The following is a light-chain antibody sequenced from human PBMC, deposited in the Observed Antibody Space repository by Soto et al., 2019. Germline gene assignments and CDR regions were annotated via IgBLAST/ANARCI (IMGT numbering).Light chain of an antibody. CDR1: QTVSSS. Sequence: EIVLTQSPATLSLSPGERATLSCRASQTVSSSLAWYQQKPGQAPRLLIYEVSNRATGIPARFSGSGSGADFTLPISSLEPGDFALYYCQQHINWPLTFGGGTKVDIK. J-gene: IGKJ4*01. CDR3: QQHINWPLT. V-gene: IGKV3-11*01. CDR2: EVS.